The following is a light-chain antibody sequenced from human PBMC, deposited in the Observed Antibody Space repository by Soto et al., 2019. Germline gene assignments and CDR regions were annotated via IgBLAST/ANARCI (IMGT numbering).Light chain of an antibody. CDR2: EVS. V-gene: IGLV2-23*02. CDR1: SRDVGSYNL. Sequence: QSALTQPASVSGSPGQSITISCTGTSRDVGSYNLVSWYQQHPGKAPKLMIYEVSKRPSGVSNRFSGSKSGNTASLTISGLQAEDEADYYCCSYAGSSTWVFGGGTKLTAL. J-gene: IGLJ3*02. CDR3: CSYAGSSTWV.